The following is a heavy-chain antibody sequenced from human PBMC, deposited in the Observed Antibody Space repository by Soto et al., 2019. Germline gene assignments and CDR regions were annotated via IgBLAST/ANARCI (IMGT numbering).Heavy chain of an antibody. CDR2: ISNDGSNK. CDR1: GFTFNNYG. CDR3: TKDGRFDSDGSLYYYYYGMDV. V-gene: IGHV3-30*18. D-gene: IGHD2-15*01. Sequence: GGSLRLSCAASGFTFNNYGMNWVRQAPGKGLEWVAIISNDGSNKYYIESVRGRFTISRDNSKNMLFLQMNSLRVEDTAVYFCTKDGRFDSDGSLYYYYYGMDVWGQGTTVTVSS. J-gene: IGHJ6*02.